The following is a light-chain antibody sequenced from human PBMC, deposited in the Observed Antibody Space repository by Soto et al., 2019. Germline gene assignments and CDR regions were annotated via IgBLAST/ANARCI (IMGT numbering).Light chain of an antibody. V-gene: IGLV2-14*01. CDR1: SSDVGAYNY. CDR2: DVS. Sequence: QSALTQPASVSGSPGQSISISCTGTSSDVGAYNYVSWYQQHPGKAPKLMIYDVSSRPSGVSNRFSGSKSGNTASLTISGIQSEDEADYYCISYTRSNTGVFGGGTKLTVL. CDR3: ISYTRSNTGV. J-gene: IGLJ3*02.